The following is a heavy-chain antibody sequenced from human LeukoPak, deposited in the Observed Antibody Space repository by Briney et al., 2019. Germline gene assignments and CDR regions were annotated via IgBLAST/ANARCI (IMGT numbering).Heavy chain of an antibody. CDR1: GGSISSFY. CDR3: ARLSALLNGFDP. CDR2: IYYSGST. J-gene: IGHJ5*02. D-gene: IGHD3-10*01. Sequence: SETLSLTCTVSGGSISSFYWGWIRQPPGKGLEWIGSIYYSGSTYYIPSLRSRVTISVDSSNNQFSLKLSSVTAADTAVYYCARLSALLNGFDPWGQGTLVTVSS. V-gene: IGHV4-39*01.